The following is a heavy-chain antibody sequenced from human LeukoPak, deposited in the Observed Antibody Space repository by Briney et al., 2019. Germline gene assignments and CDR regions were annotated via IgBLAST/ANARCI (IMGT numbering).Heavy chain of an antibody. J-gene: IGHJ4*02. CDR3: ASWTARQDYFDY. D-gene: IGHD6-6*01. V-gene: IGHV3-9*01. Sequence: PGGSLRLSCAASGFTFDDYAMHWVRQAPGKGREWVSGIRWNSGSIGYADSVKGRFTISRDNAKNSLYLQMNSLRAEDTALYYCASWTARQDYFDYWGQGTLVTVSS. CDR1: GFTFDDYA. CDR2: IRWNSGSI.